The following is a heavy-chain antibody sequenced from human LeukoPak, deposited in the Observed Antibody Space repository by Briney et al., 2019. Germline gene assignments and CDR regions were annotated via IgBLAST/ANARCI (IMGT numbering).Heavy chain of an antibody. Sequence: ASVKVSYKASGYTFISYGISWVRQAPGQGLEWMGWISAYNGNTNYAQKLQGRVTMTTDTSTSTAYMELRSLRSDDTAVYYCARDPQYAYFDYWGQGTLVTVSS. CDR3: ARDPQYAYFDY. CDR1: GYTFISYG. CDR2: ISAYNGNT. J-gene: IGHJ4*02. D-gene: IGHD2-8*01. V-gene: IGHV1-18*01.